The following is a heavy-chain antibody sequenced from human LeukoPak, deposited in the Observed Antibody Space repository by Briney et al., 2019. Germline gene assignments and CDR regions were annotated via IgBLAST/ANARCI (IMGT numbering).Heavy chain of an antibody. J-gene: IGHJ6*03. V-gene: IGHV1-18*01. CDR2: ISAYNGNT. D-gene: IGHD3-9*01. CDR3: ARGPPFYDILTGYYFTASSGPKYYMDV. CDR1: GYTFTSYG. Sequence: ASVKVSCKASGYTFTSYGISWVRQAPGQGLEWMGWISAYNGNTNYAQKLQGRVTMTTDTSTSTAYMELRSLRSDDTAVYYCARGPPFYDILTGYYFTASSGPKYYMDVWGKGTTVTVSS.